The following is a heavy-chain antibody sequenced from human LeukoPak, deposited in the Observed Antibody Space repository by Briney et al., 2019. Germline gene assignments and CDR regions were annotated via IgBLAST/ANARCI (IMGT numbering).Heavy chain of an antibody. CDR1: GGSISSGDYY. V-gene: IGHV4-30-4*01. J-gene: IGHJ4*02. Sequence: SETLSLTCTVSGGSISSGDYYWSWIPQPPGKGLEWIGYIYYSGRTYYNPSLKSRVTISVDTSKNQFSLKLSSVTAADTAVYYCARATDVYSFDYWGQGTLVTVSS. CDR3: ARATDVYSFDY. CDR2: IYYSGRT.